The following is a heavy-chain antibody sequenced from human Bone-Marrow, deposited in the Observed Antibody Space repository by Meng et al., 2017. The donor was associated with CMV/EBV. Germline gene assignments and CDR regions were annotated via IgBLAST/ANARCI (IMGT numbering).Heavy chain of an antibody. J-gene: IGHJ4*02. D-gene: IGHD5-12*01. CDR1: GGSISSSSYY. CDR3: ARLRGYSGYVDY. Sequence: GSLRLSCTVSGGSISSSSYYWGWIRQPPGKGLEWIGSIYYSGSTYYNPSLKSRVTISVDTSKNQFSLKLISVTAADTAVYYCARLRGYSGYVDYWGQGTLVTVSS. CDR2: IYYSGST. V-gene: IGHV4-39*01.